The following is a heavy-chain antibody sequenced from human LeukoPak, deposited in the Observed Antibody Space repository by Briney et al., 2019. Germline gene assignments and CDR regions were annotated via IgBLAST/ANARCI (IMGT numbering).Heavy chain of an antibody. CDR3: ARGGKWIQLWSYFDY. CDR1: GGSISSSSYY. Sequence: SETLSLTCTVSGGSISSSSYYWSWIRQPPGKGLEWIGEINHSGSTNYNPSLKSRVTISVDTSKNQFSLKLSSVTAADTAVYYCARGGKWIQLWSYFDYWGQGTLVTVSS. J-gene: IGHJ4*02. CDR2: INHSGST. V-gene: IGHV4-39*07. D-gene: IGHD5-18*01.